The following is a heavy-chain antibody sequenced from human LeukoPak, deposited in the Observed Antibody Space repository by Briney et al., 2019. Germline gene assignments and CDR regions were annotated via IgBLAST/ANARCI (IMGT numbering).Heavy chain of an antibody. D-gene: IGHD6-13*01. Sequence: SETLSLTCTVSGGSISGGAYYWSWIRQHPGKGLEWIGYIYYSGNTYYNPSLKSRVTMSVDTSKNQFSLKLNSVTAADTAVYYCAKRMGVSWSTNWFDPWGQGTLVTVSS. CDR2: IYYSGNT. J-gene: IGHJ5*02. V-gene: IGHV4-31*03. CDR3: AKRMGVSWSTNWFDP. CDR1: GGSISGGAYY.